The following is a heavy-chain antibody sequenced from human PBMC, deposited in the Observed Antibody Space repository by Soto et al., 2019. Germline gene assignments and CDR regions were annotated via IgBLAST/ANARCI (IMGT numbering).Heavy chain of an antibody. D-gene: IGHD3-10*01. J-gene: IGHJ5*02. CDR3: ARNKRPHKYYYGSGSSINWFDP. CDR2: INHSGST. CDR1: GGSFSGYY. Sequence: SETLSLTCAVYGGSFSGYYWSWIRQPPGKGLEWIGEINHSGSTNYNPSLKSRVTISVDTSKNQFSLKLSSVTAADTAVYYCARNKRPHKYYYGSGSSINWFDPWGQGTLVTVYS. V-gene: IGHV4-34*01.